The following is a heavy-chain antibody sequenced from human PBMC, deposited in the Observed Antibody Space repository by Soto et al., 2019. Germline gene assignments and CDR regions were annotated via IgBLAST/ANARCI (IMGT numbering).Heavy chain of an antibody. CDR1: GGSISSYY. CDR3: ARRYGGNFDY. CDR2: IYYSGST. V-gene: IGHV4-59*01. J-gene: IGHJ4*02. D-gene: IGHD1-26*01. Sequence: QVQLQESGPGLVKPSETLSLTCTVSGGSISSYYWSWIRQPPGKGLEWIGYIYYSGSTNYNPSLKSRVTISVDTSKNQFSLKLSSVTAAETAVYYCARRYGGNFDYWGQGNLVTVSS.